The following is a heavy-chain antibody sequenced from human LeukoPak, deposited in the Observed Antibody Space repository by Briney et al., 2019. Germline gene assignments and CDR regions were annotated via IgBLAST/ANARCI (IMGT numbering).Heavy chain of an antibody. J-gene: IGHJ6*03. CDR3: ARVSSGWGYYYMDV. V-gene: IGHV1-46*01. Sequence: ASVRVSCKASGYTFASYYIHWVRQAPGQGREWMGLINPSGGSTNYAQTFQGRVTITRDTSTSTVYMELSTLRSEDTAVYYCARVSSGWGYYYMDVWGKGTTVTISS. CDR2: INPSGGST. CDR1: GYTFASYY. D-gene: IGHD6-19*01.